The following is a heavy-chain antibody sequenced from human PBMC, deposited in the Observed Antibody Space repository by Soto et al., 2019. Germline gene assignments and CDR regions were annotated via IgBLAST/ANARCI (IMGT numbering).Heavy chain of an antibody. CDR3: ARGLASLPVFAFDI. Sequence: SGPTLVNPTQTLTLTCTLSGISLSTSGVGLGWNRQTPGKALEWLALVYWNDDAHYSPSLRSRLTITKDTSKNQAALTMTNMDPVDTATXYCARGLASLPVFAFDIWGQGTVVTVSS. CDR1: GISLSTSGVG. CDR2: VYWNDDA. J-gene: IGHJ3*02. V-gene: IGHV2-5*01.